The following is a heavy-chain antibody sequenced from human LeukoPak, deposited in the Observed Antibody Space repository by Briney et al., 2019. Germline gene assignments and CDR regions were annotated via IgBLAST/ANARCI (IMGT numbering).Heavy chain of an antibody. V-gene: IGHV3-21*01. CDR2: ISSSSSYI. CDR3: ARDPGITMVRGVTRGFDP. J-gene: IGHJ5*02. CDR1: GFTFSSYS. Sequence: PGGSLRLSCAASGFTFSSYSMNWVRQAPGKGLEWVSSISSSSSYIYYADSVKGRFTISRDNAKNSLYLQMNSLRAEDTAVYYCARDPGITMVRGVTRGFDPWGQGTPVTVSS. D-gene: IGHD3-10*01.